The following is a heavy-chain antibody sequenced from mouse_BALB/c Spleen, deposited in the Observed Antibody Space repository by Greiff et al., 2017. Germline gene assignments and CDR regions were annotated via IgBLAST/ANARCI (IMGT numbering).Heavy chain of an antibody. V-gene: IGHV1-69*02. Sequence: QVQLQQPGAELLKPGAPVKLSCKASGYTFTSYWMNWVKQRPGRGLEWIGRIDPSDSETHYNQKFKDKATLTVDKSSSTAYIQLSSLTSEDSAVYYCARVSSGYAMDYWGQGTSVTVSS. CDR3: ARVSSGYAMDY. CDR2: IDPSDSET. CDR1: GYTFTSYW. J-gene: IGHJ4*01. D-gene: IGHD3-1*01.